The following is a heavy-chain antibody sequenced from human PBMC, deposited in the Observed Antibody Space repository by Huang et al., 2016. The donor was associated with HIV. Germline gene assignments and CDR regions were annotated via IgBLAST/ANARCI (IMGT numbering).Heavy chain of an antibody. CDR1: GGSFNGYY. CDR2: INHSRST. J-gene: IGHJ4*02. D-gene: IGHD3-10*01. CDR3: ARAGRGVISMVRGVINYFDY. V-gene: IGHV4-34*01. Sequence: QVHLQQWGAGLLKPSETLSLTCAVYGGSFNGYYWSWIRQPPGKGLAWIGEINHSRSTNYSPSLKSRVTVSVDTSKNQFSLKLRCVTAADTAVYYCARAGRGVISMVRGVINYFDYWGQGTLVTVSS.